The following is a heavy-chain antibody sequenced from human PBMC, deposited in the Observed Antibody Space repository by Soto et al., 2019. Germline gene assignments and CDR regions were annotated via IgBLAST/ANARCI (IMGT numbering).Heavy chain of an antibody. V-gene: IGHV4-30-4*01. D-gene: IGHD4-17*01. CDR1: GGSISSGDYY. CDR3: ARRGYGDPYYLDY. CDR2: IYYSGST. J-gene: IGHJ4*02. Sequence: QVQLQESGPGLVKPSQTLSLTCTVSGGSISSGDYYWSWIRQPPGKGLEWIGYIYYSGSTYYNPSLKGRVTIPVDTSKNQFSLKLSSVTAADTAVYYCARRGYGDPYYLDYWGQGTLVTVSS.